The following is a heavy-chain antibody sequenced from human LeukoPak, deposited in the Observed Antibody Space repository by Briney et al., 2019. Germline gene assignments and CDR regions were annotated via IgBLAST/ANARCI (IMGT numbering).Heavy chain of an antibody. V-gene: IGHV4-34*01. CDR2: INHSGST. CDR3: ARGQGIAAAGTLDY. D-gene: IGHD6-13*01. CDR1: GGSFSGHY. Sequence: PSETLSLTCAVYGGSFSGHYWSWIRQSPGKGLEWIGEINHSGSTNYNPSPKSRVTISVDTSKNQFSLKLSSVTAADTAVYYCARGQGIAAAGTLDYWGQGTLVTVSS. J-gene: IGHJ4*02.